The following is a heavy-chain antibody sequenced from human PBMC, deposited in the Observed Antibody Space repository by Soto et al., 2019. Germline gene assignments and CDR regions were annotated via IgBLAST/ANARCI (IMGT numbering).Heavy chain of an antibody. J-gene: IGHJ4*02. CDR1: GGSISSGDYY. CDR2: IYYSGST. V-gene: IGHV4-30-4*01. D-gene: IGHD4-17*01. CDR3: ARHDLGVTTRDLDY. Sequence: SETLSLTCTVSGGSISSGDYYWSWIRQPPGKGLEWIGYIYYSGSTNYSPSFRGHVTISADKSITTAYLQWSSLKAPDTAMYYCARHDLGVTTRDLDYWGQGILVTVSS.